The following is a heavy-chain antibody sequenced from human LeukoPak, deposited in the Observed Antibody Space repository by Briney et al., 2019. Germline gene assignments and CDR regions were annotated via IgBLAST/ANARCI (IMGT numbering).Heavy chain of an antibody. J-gene: IGHJ6*03. D-gene: IGHD3-10*01. CDR2: ISAYNGNT. CDR3: ARDRSPLLQVRGVIPYPDYYYYMDV. Sequence: GASVKVSCKASGYTFTSYGISWVRQAPGQGLEWMGWISAYNGNTNYAQKLQGRVTMTTDTSTSTAYMELRSLRSDDTAVYYCARDRSPLLQVRGVIPYPDYYYYMDVWGKGTTVTISS. CDR1: GYTFTSYG. V-gene: IGHV1-18*01.